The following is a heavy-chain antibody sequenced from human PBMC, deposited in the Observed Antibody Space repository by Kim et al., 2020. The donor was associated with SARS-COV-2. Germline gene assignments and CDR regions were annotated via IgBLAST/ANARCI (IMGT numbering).Heavy chain of an antibody. CDR2: IWYDGSNK. Sequence: GGSLRLSGAASGFTFSSYGMHWVRQAPGKGLEWVAVIWYDGSNKYYADSVKGRFTISRDNSKNTLYLQMNSLRAEDTAVYYCARGDIVVVPAAMRYYYGMDVWGQGTTVTVSS. V-gene: IGHV3-33*01. J-gene: IGHJ6*02. CDR1: GFTFSSYG. D-gene: IGHD2-2*01. CDR3: ARGDIVVVPAAMRYYYGMDV.